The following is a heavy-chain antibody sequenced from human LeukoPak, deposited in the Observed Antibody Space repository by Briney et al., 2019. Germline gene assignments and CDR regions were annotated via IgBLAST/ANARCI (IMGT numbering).Heavy chain of an antibody. Sequence: ETLSLTCAVYGGSFSGYYWSWIRQPPGKGLEWIGEINHSGSTNYNPSLKSRVTISVDTSKNQFSLKLSSVTAADTAVYYCARGRFLEWISLYYYYYYGMDVWGQGTTVTVSS. J-gene: IGHJ6*02. V-gene: IGHV4-34*01. CDR3: ARGRFLEWISLYYYYYYGMDV. CDR1: GGSFSGYY. CDR2: INHSGST. D-gene: IGHD3-3*01.